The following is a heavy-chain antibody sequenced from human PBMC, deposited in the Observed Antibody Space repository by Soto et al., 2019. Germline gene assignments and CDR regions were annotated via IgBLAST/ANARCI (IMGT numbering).Heavy chain of an antibody. D-gene: IGHD4-4*01. CDR2: IDHSGST. J-gene: IGHJ4*02. Sequence: VQLQQWGAGLLKPSETLSLTCAVYGGSFSGYYWSWIRQPPGKGLEWIGEIDHSGSTNYNPSLKSRVTISLDTSKSQFSLKLTSVTAADTAVYYCASYNGWFYSTYFDYWGQGTLVTVSS. V-gene: IGHV4-34*01. CDR1: GGSFSGYY. CDR3: ASYNGWFYSTYFDY.